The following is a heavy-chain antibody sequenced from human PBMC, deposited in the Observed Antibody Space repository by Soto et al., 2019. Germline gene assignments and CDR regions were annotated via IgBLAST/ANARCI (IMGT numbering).Heavy chain of an antibody. J-gene: IGHJ4*02. CDR3: ARDLAAVPRAFDY. CDR1: GGSISSYF. V-gene: IGHV4-59*01. D-gene: IGHD6-13*01. CDR2: VYYTGTT. Sequence: QVQLQESGPGLLKPSETLSLTCTVSGGSISSYFYIWVRQPPGKGLEWIGSVYYTGTTDYNPSLKSRVTISVDTSKTQSALNLRCVTAADRAVYYCARDLAAVPRAFDYWGRGALVTVSS.